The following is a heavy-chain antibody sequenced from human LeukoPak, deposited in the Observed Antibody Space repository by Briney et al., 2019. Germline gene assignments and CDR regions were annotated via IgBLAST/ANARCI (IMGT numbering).Heavy chain of an antibody. J-gene: IGHJ6*04. V-gene: IGHV3-7*01. CDR1: GFSFTTYW. Sequence: PGESLRLSCAASGFSFTTYWMSWVRQAPGQGLECVANIKQDGTEKYYVDSVKGRFSISRDNAKNSLYLQMNSLRAEDTAVYYCAELGITMIGGVWGKGTTVTISS. D-gene: IGHD3-10*02. CDR2: IKQDGTEK. CDR3: AELGITMIGGV.